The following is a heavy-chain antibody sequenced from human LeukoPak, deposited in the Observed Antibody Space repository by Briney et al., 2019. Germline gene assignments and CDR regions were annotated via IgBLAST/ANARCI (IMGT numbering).Heavy chain of an antibody. D-gene: IGHD2-2*01. V-gene: IGHV1-69*13. CDR2: IIPIIGTA. CDR1: GGTFSSYA. CDR3: ARGRGGYCSSTSCYGYYYYYGMDV. J-gene: IGHJ6*02. Sequence: ASVKVSCKASGGTFSSYAISWVRQAPGQGLEWMGGIIPIIGTANYAQKFQGRVTITADESTSTAYMELSSLRSEDTAVYYCARGRGGYCSSTSCYGYYYYYGMDVWGQGTTVTVSS.